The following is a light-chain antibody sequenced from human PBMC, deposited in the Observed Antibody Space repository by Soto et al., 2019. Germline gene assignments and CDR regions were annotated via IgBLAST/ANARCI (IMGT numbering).Light chain of an antibody. CDR1: QNIDIY. Sequence: DVQMTQSPSSLSASVGDRVTITCRASQNIDIYLNWYQQKPGRPPTLLIYTTSRLHSGVPTRFSGSGSGTDFTLTISNLQPVDFATYSCHQSYITPPAFGQGTKVGIK. CDR3: HQSYITPPA. CDR2: TTS. V-gene: IGKV1-39*01. J-gene: IGKJ2*01.